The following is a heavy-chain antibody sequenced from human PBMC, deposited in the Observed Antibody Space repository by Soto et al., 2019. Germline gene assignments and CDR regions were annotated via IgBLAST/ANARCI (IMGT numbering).Heavy chain of an antibody. J-gene: IGHJ4*02. D-gene: IGHD7-27*01. CDR1: GHTFNSYA. Sequence: QVHLVQSGAEVRKPGASVKVSCKASGHTFNSYAMHWVRQAPGQRLEWMGWINAGYGNTKSSQKFQDRVTISRDTSASTAYMELTSLRSEDTAVYYCARDTGDGTFDFWGQGTLVTVSS. CDR2: INAGYGNT. V-gene: IGHV1-3*01. CDR3: ARDTGDGTFDF.